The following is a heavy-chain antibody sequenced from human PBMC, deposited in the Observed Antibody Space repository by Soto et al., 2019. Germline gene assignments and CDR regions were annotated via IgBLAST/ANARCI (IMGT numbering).Heavy chain of an antibody. J-gene: IGHJ4*02. CDR3: ARGGYFDSSNYLAY. CDR2: INPGNGNT. D-gene: IGHD3-22*01. Sequence: GPVEGFCKASWYNFTSFGNNWGRPGPGRGLEWMGWINPGNGNTKYSQQFQGRVIIDRDTSASTAYMELSSLRPEDTAVYYCARGGYFDSSNYLAYWGLGTLVTVSS. CDR1: WYNFTSFG. V-gene: IGHV1-3*01.